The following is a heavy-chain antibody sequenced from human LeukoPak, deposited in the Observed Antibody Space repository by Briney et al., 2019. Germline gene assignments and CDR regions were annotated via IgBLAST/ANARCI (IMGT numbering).Heavy chain of an antibody. CDR3: ARNSGTNFDY. CDR1: GFAFTTSW. J-gene: IGHJ4*02. Sequence: GGSLRPSCATSGFAFTTSWMHWVRQAPGKGLVWVSRINGDGSSTNYADSVKGRFTISRDNAENTLYLQMNSLRAEDTAVYYCARNSGTNFDYWGQGTLVTVSS. V-gene: IGHV3-74*01. D-gene: IGHD1-1*01. CDR2: INGDGSST.